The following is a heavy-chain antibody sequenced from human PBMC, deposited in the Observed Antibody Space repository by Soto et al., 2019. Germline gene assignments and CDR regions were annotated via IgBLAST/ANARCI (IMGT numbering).Heavy chain of an antibody. V-gene: IGHV4-59*01. D-gene: IGHD4-17*01. CDR2: IYYSGST. Sequence: SETLSLTCTVSGGSISSYYWSWIRQPPGKGLEWIGYIYYSGSTNYNPSLKSRVTISVDTSKNQFSLKLSSVTAADTAVYYCARTSVTTGFDDWGQGTLVTVSS. CDR3: ARTSVTTGFDD. CDR1: GGSISSYY. J-gene: IGHJ4*02.